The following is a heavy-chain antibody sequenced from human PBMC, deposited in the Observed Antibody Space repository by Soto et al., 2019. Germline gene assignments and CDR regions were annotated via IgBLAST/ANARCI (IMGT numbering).Heavy chain of an antibody. V-gene: IGHV1-2*02. Sequence: ASVKVSCKASGYTFTGYYMHWVRQAPGQGLEWMGWINPNSGGTNYAQKFQGRVTMTRDTSISTAYMELSRLRSDDTAVYYCAREEAVPEMATIDYWGQGTLVTVSS. CDR1: GYTFTGYY. J-gene: IGHJ4*02. D-gene: IGHD5-12*01. CDR3: AREEAVPEMATIDY. CDR2: INPNSGGT.